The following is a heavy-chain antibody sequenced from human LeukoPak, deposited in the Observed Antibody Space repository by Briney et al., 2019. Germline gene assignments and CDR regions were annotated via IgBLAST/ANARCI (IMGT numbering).Heavy chain of an antibody. Sequence: PGGSLRLSCAASGFTFSSYAMSWVRQAPGKGLEWVSAISGSGGSTYYADSVKGRFTISRDNSKNTLYLQMNSLRAEDTAVYYCARDPTYYYDSSGYYRDWGQGTLVTVSS. V-gene: IGHV3-23*01. CDR3: ARDPTYYYDSSGYYRD. CDR1: GFTFSSYA. D-gene: IGHD3-22*01. J-gene: IGHJ4*02. CDR2: ISGSGGST.